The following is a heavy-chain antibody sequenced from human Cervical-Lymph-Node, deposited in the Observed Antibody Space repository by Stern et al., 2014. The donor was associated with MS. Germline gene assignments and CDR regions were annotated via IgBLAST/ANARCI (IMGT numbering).Heavy chain of an antibody. CDR2: IYRDGTT. CDR3: AKGAMNYGD. Sequence: VQLVQSGGGLVQPGGSLRLSCAASGFTVSSNYMTWVRQAPGKGLEWVSVIYRDGTTYSADPAKGRFTISRHKSKNTLYLQMNSLSSEDTAVYYCAKGAMNYGDWGQGTLVTVSS. CDR1: GFTVSSNY. D-gene: IGHD4-17*01. J-gene: IGHJ4*02. V-gene: IGHV3-53*04.